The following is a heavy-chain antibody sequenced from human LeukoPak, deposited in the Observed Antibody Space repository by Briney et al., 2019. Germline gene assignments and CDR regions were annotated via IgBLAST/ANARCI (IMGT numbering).Heavy chain of an antibody. CDR3: ARRPIAAAGTSGSYDY. CDR2: ISAYNGNT. Sequence: AASVKVSCKASGYTFTSYGISWVRQAPGQGLEWMGWISAYNGNTNYAQKLQGRVTMTTDTSTSTAYMELRSLRSDDTAVYYCARRPIAAAGTSGSYDYWGQGTLVTVSS. J-gene: IGHJ4*02. CDR1: GYTFTSYG. D-gene: IGHD6-13*01. V-gene: IGHV1-18*01.